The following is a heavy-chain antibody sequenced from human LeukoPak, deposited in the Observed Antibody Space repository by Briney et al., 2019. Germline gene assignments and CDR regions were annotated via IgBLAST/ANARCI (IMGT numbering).Heavy chain of an antibody. CDR1: GFTFSSYA. CDR3: AKMTTDYYYGMDV. J-gene: IGHJ6*02. V-gene: IGHV3-23*01. Sequence: GGSLRLSCAASGFTFSSYAMSWVRQAPGKGLEWVSAISGSGGSTYYADSVKGRFTISRDNAKNSLYLQMNSLRAEDTAVYYCAKMTTDYYYGMDVWGQGTTVTVSS. D-gene: IGHD4-17*01. CDR2: ISGSGGST.